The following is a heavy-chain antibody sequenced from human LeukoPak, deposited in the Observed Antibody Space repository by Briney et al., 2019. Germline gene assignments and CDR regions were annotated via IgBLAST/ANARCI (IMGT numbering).Heavy chain of an antibody. CDR1: GFTFSSYS. V-gene: IGHV3-21*01. Sequence: GGSLRLSCAASGFTFSSYSMNWVRQAPGKGLEWVSSISSSSSYIYYADSVKGRFTISRDNAKNSLYLQMNSLRAEDTAVYYCARGLKGGSFSGEMEFDYWGQGTLVTVSS. J-gene: IGHJ4*02. CDR3: ARGLKGGSFSGEMEFDY. D-gene: IGHD2-15*01. CDR2: ISSSSSYI.